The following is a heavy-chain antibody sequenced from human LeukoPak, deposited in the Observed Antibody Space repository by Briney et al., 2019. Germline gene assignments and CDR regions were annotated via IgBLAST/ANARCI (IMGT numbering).Heavy chain of an antibody. CDR1: GFTLSSYL. V-gene: IGHV3-7*01. D-gene: IGHD6-13*01. CDR2: IKQDGSEK. CDR3: ARVSGSSWYGAFDI. Sequence: PGGSLRLSCAASGFTLSSYLMIWVRQAPGKGLEWVANIKQDGSEKYYVDSVKSRFTISRDNAKNSLHLQMNSLRAEDTAVYYCARVSGSSWYGAFDIWGQGTMVTVSS. J-gene: IGHJ3*02.